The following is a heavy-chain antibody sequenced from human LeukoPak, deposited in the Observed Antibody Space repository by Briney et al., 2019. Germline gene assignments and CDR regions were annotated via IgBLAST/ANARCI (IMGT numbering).Heavy chain of an antibody. D-gene: IGHD3-10*01. V-gene: IGHV3-30*18. Sequence: PGGSLRLSCAASGLSFNSCGMHWVRQAPRKGLEWVAVISSDGSNKYYADSVKGRFTISRDNSKNTLSLQMNSLRTEDTAVFYCAKGSGGSGSFYNHFDCWGQGTLVTVSS. CDR3: AKGSGGSGSFYNHFDC. CDR2: ISSDGSNK. CDR1: GLSFNSCG. J-gene: IGHJ4*02.